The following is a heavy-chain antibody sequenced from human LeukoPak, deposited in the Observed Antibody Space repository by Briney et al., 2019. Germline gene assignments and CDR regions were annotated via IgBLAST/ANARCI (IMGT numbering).Heavy chain of an antibody. D-gene: IGHD2-2*01. CDR2: ISSSSVYI. CDR1: GFTFSTYS. CDR3: ARDPNADGYFDY. V-gene: IGHV3-21*01. Sequence: GGSLRLSCAASGFTFSTYSMHWVRQPPGKGLEWVSSISSSSVYIYYAGSMKGRFTISRDNAKNSLYLQMNSLGAEDTAVYYCARDPNADGYFDYWGQGTLVTVSS. J-gene: IGHJ4*02.